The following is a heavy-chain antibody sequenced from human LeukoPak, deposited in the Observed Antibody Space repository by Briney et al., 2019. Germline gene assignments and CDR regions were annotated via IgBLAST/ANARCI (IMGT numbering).Heavy chain of an antibody. J-gene: IGHJ4*02. V-gene: IGHV3-30*01. D-gene: IGHD3-10*01. Sequence: ARSLRLSWAASGFTFSSYAMHWVRQAPGKGLEWVAVMSYDGSNKYYADSVEDRFTIHRHNSTNTLYLQRNRLRAEGTCVYDCARAGYYGSGRSLTVDYWGQGTLVTVSS. CDR1: GFTFSSYA. CDR2: MSYDGSNK. CDR3: ARAGYYGSGRSLTVDY.